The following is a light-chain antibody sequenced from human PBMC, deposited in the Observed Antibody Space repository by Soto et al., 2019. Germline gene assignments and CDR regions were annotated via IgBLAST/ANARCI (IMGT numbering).Light chain of an antibody. Sequence: QSALTQPASVSGSPGQSITISCTGTSGDIGSYNFVSWYQQHTGKAPKLISSDVTSRPSGVSSRFSGSKSDNTASLTISGLQSEYEADYYCKSYTNSDTYVFVTGTKVNVL. J-gene: IGLJ1*01. CDR3: KSYTNSDTYV. CDR1: SGDIGSYNF. V-gene: IGLV2-14*03. CDR2: DVT.